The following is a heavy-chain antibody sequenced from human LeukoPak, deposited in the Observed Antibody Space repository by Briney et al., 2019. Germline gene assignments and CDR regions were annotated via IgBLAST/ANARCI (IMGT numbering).Heavy chain of an antibody. D-gene: IGHD4-17*01. J-gene: IGHJ3*02. CDR2: INTNGRTT. Sequence: GGSLRLSCSASGFTFSSYAMHWVRQAPGKGLEYVSTINTNGRTTYYADSVKGRFTISRDNSKNTLYLQMSSLRAEDTAVYSCVKDRTTVTTGGGAFDIWGQGTMVTVSS. CDR3: VKDRTTVTTGGGAFDI. CDR1: GFTFSSYA. V-gene: IGHV3-64D*06.